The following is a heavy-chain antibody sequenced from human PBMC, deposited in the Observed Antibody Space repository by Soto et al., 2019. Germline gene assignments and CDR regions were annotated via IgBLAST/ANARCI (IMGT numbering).Heavy chain of an antibody. CDR3: AREVKAYYYGMDV. D-gene: IGHD3-22*01. Sequence: SQTLSLTCVISVDSVSSNSAAWNWIIQSPSRGLEWLGRTYYRSKWYNDYAVSVKSRITINPDTSKNQFSLQLNSVTPEDTAVYYCAREVKAYYYGMDVWGQGTTVIVSS. CDR2: TYYRSKWYN. CDR1: VDSVSSNSAA. V-gene: IGHV6-1*01. J-gene: IGHJ6*02.